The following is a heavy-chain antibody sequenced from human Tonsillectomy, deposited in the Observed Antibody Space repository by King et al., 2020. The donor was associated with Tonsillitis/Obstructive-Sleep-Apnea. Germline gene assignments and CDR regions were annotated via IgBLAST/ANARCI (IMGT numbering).Heavy chain of an antibody. D-gene: IGHD5-18*01. CDR2: IYYSGGT. V-gene: IGHV4-59*08. CDR3: ARTRIQPYYFDY. Sequence: QLQESGPGLVKPSETLSLTCTVSGGSISSYYWSWIRQPPGKGLEWIGYIYYSGGTNYNPSLKSRVTISVDTSKNQFSLKLSSVTAADTAVYYCARTRIQPYYFDYWGQGTLVTVSS. CDR1: GGSISSYY. J-gene: IGHJ4*02.